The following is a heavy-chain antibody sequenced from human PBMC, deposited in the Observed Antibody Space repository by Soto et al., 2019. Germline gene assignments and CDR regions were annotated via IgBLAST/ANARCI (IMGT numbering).Heavy chain of an antibody. V-gene: IGHV3-33*01. Sequence: GGSLRLSCAASGFTFSSYGMHWVRQAPGKGLEWVAAIRYDGSEKYYADTAKGRFTISRDSSKNTLYLQMNSLRAEDTAVYYCARDVWDSSGYYLDYWGQGTLVTVSS. J-gene: IGHJ4*02. CDR2: IRYDGSEK. D-gene: IGHD3-22*01. CDR1: GFTFSSYG. CDR3: ARDVWDSSGYYLDY.